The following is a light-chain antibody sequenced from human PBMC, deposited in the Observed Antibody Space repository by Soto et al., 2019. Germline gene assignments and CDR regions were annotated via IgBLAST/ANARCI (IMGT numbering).Light chain of an antibody. Sequence: QSALTQPASVSGSPGQSITISCTGTSSDVGGYNYVSWYQQHPGKAPKLMIYDVSNRPSGVSNRFSGSKSGYTASLTISGLQAEDEADYYCSSYPSSSTLVVFGGGTKLTVL. J-gene: IGLJ2*01. CDR1: SSDVGGYNY. CDR3: SSYPSSSTLVV. V-gene: IGLV2-14*01. CDR2: DVS.